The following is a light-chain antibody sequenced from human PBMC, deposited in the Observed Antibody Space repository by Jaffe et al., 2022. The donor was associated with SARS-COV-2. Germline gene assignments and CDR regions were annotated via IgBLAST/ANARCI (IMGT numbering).Light chain of an antibody. Sequence: SYELTQALSVSVALGQTARITCGGNNIGAYNVHWYQQKPGQAPVLVIFKDTYRPSGIPERFSGSNSRNTATLTISGAQVGDEADYYCQLWDRRDALVFGGGTKLTVL. CDR3: QLWDRRDALV. V-gene: IGLV3-9*01. J-gene: IGLJ2*01. CDR2: KDT. CDR1: NIGAYN.